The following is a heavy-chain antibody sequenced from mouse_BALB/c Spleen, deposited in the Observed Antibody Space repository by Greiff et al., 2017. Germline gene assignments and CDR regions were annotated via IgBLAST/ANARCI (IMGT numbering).Heavy chain of an antibody. CDR1: GYTFTSYW. J-gene: IGHJ4*01. Sequence: SGTVLARPGASVKMSCKASGYTFTSYWMHWVKQRPGQGLEWIGAIYPGNSDTSYNQKFKGKAKLTAVTSTSTAYMELSRLTNEDSAVYYSKRYDGYDVWYYAMEYWGQGTAVTVSA. CDR2: IYPGNSDT. V-gene: IGHV1-5*01. D-gene: IGHD2-3*01. CDR3: KRYDGYDVWYYAMEY.